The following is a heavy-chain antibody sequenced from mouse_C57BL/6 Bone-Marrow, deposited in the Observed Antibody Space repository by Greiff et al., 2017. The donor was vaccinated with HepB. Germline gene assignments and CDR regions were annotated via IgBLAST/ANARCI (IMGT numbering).Heavy chain of an antibody. CDR3: ARRGDYFDY. V-gene: IGHV1-19*01. CDR1: GYTFTDYY. Sequence: VQLQQSGPVLVKPGASVKMSCKASGYTFTDYYMNWVKQSHGKSLEWIGVINPYNGGTSYNQKFKGKATLTVDKSSSTAYMELNSLTSEDSAVHYCARRGDYFDYWGQGTTLTVSS. CDR2: INPYNGGT. J-gene: IGHJ2*01.